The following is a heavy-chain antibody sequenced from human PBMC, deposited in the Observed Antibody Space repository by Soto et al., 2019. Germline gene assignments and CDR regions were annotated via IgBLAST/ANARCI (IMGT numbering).Heavy chain of an antibody. Sequence: ASVKVSCKASGGTFSSYAISWVRQAPGQGLEWMGGIIPIFGTANYAQKFQGRVTITADKSTSTAYMELSSLRSEDTAVYYCARDNTVAGTPYYFDYWGQGTLVTV. CDR3: ARDNTVAGTPYYFDY. D-gene: IGHD6-19*01. CDR1: GGTFSSYA. J-gene: IGHJ4*02. V-gene: IGHV1-69*06. CDR2: IIPIFGTA.